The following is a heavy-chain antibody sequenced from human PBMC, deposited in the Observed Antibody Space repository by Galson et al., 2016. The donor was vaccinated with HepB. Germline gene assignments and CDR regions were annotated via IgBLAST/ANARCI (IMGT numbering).Heavy chain of an antibody. CDR3: AKYLAPGLHAFDI. CDR1: GFTFVNYA. V-gene: IGHV3-23*01. D-gene: IGHD2-21*02. J-gene: IGHJ3*02. CDR2: IDDNGHAGTT. Sequence: SLRLSCAASGFTFVNYAMTWVRQPPGKGLEWVSTIDDNGHAGTTHYADSVRGRFTISRDDSNNQLYLKMDSLGAEDTALYFGAKYLAPGLHAFDIWGQGTTVTVSS.